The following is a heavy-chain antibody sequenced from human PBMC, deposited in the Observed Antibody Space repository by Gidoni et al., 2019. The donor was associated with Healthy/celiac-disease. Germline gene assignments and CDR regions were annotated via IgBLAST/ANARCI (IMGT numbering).Heavy chain of an antibody. CDR2: SSGSCGST. D-gene: IGHD3-22*01. CDR3: ANSLGRIVVEYYFDY. V-gene: IGHV3-23*01. Sequence: EVQLLASGGGLVQPGGSLRLSCAASGFTFSSYAMSWVRQAPGKGLEWVSASSGSCGSTYYADSVKCRFTISRDNTKNTLYLQMNSLRAEDTAVYYCANSLGRIVVEYYFDYWGQGTLVTVSS. J-gene: IGHJ4*02. CDR1: GFTFSSYA.